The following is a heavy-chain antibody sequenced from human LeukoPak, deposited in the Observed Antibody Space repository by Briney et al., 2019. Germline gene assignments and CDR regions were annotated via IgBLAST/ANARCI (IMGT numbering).Heavy chain of an antibody. CDR3: LYFWSGSSLVDY. D-gene: IGHD3-3*01. V-gene: IGHV3-15*01. Sequence: GGSLRLSCAASGFTFSNAWMSWVRQAPGKGLECVGRIKSKTDGGTTDYAAPVKGRFSISRDDSKNTLYLEMYSLKTEDTAMYYCLYFWSGSSLVDYWGQRTLVTVSS. CDR1: GFTFSNAW. CDR2: IKSKTDGGTT. J-gene: IGHJ4*02.